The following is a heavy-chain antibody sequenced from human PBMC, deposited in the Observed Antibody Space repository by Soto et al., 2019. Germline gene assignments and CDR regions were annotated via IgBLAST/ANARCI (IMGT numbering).Heavy chain of an antibody. V-gene: IGHV1-69*02. J-gene: IGHJ3*02. Sequence: SVKVSCKASGGTFSSYTISWVRQAPGQGLEWMGRIIPILGIANYAQKFQGRVTITADKSTSTAYMELSSLRSEDTAVYYCARAGYCSGGSCHSSAFDIWGQGTMVTVSS. D-gene: IGHD2-15*01. CDR3: ARAGYCSGGSCHSSAFDI. CDR1: GGTFSSYT. CDR2: IIPILGIA.